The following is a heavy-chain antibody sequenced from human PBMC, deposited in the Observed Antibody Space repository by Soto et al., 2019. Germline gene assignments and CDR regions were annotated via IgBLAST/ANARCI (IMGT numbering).Heavy chain of an antibody. V-gene: IGHV3-23*01. CDR2: ISGSGGST. CDR1: GFTFSSYA. D-gene: IGHD3-3*01. J-gene: IGHJ4*02. CDR3: ARGGGITIFGVVPSYDY. Sequence: GGSLRLSCAASGFTFSSYAMSWVRQAPGKGLEWVSAISGSGGSTYYADSVKGRFTISRDNSKNTLYLQMNSLRAEDTAVYYCARGGGITIFGVVPSYDYWGQGTLVTVSS.